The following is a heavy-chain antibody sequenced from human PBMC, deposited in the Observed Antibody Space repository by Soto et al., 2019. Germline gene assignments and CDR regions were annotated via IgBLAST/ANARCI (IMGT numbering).Heavy chain of an antibody. D-gene: IGHD3-10*01. CDR2: IHHRGST. CDR1: GGSISSGGYY. V-gene: IGHV4-31*03. J-gene: IGHJ1*01. CDR3: VRGVLS. Sequence: QVQLQESGPGLVKASQTLSLTCNVSGGSISSGGYYWTWIRQHPGKGLEWIGNIHHRGSTFYNPSLKSRVSISVDTSKHQFSLKLSSVTAADTAVYFCVRGVLSWGQGTLVTVSS.